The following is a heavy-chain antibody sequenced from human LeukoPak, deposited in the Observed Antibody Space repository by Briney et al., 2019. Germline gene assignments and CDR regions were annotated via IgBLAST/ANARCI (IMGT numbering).Heavy chain of an antibody. CDR1: AFIFSYYW. Sequence: GGSLRLSCAPSAFIFSYYWMSWVRQAPGKGLEWVANINQDGSEKRYVDSAKGRFTMSRDNAENLLYLQMNNLRAEDTAVYYCAREGGSGWYSGWFDPWGQGTLVTVSS. CDR3: AREGGSGWYSGWFDP. J-gene: IGHJ5*02. V-gene: IGHV3-7*03. CDR2: INQDGSEK. D-gene: IGHD6-19*01.